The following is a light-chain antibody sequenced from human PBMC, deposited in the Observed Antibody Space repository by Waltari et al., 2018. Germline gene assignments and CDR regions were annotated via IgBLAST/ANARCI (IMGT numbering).Light chain of an antibody. CDR3: QQYNNWPPWT. J-gene: IGKJ1*01. Sequence: EIVMTQSPATLSVSPGERATLSCRASQSVRNNLVWYQQKPGQAPRLLIYGASTRVTGIPARSSGSGSGTEFTLTISSLQSEDFAVYYCQQYNNWPPWTFGQGTKVEIK. CDR2: GAS. CDR1: QSVRNN. V-gene: IGKV3-15*01.